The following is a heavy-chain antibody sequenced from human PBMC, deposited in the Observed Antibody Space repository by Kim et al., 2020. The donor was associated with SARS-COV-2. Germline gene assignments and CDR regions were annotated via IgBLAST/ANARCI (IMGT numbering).Heavy chain of an antibody. J-gene: IGHJ4*02. Sequence: YVDSVKGRFTISRDNAKNSLYLQMNSLRAEDTAVYYCAMFVLSSGLVDYWGQGTLVTVSS. CDR3: AMFVLSSGLVDY. V-gene: IGHV3-7*03. D-gene: IGHD3-10*02.